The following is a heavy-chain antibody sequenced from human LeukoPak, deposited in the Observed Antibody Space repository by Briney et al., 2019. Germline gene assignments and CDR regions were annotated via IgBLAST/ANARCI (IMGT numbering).Heavy chain of an antibody. CDR2: IYSGGTT. Sequence: GGSLRLSCAASGVTVSTNCMTWVRQAPGKGLGWGSTIYSGGTTYYADSVMGRFTISRHNSRNTLYLQMNSLRAEDTAVYYCARVDTVMAYYFDLWGQGTLVTVSS. D-gene: IGHD5-18*01. CDR3: ARVDTVMAYYFDL. J-gene: IGHJ4*02. CDR1: GVTVSTNC. V-gene: IGHV3-53*04.